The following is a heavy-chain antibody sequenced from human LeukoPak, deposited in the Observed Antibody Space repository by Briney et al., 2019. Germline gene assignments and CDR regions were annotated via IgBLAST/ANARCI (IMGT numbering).Heavy chain of an antibody. CDR3: ARDYDFPTVGSPGY. D-gene: IGHD3-3*01. V-gene: IGHV3-30-3*01. CDR2: ISYDGSNK. CDR1: GFTFSSYA. J-gene: IGHJ4*02. Sequence: GGSLRLSCAASGFTFSSYAMHWVRQAPGKGLEWVAVISYDGSNKYYADSVKGRFTISRDNSKNTLYLQMNNLRAEDTAVYYCARDYDFPTVGSPGYWGQGTLVTVSS.